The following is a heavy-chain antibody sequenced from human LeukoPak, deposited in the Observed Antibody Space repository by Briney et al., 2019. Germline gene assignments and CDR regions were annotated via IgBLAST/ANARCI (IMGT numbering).Heavy chain of an antibody. CDR3: ARTSSSSWENWFDP. CDR2: IYSGGST. Sequence: QPGGSLRLCCAASGFTVSSNYMSWVRQAPGKGLEWVSVIYSGGSTYYADSVKGRFTISRDNSKNTLYLQMNSLRAEDTAVYYCARTSSSSWENWFDPWGQGTLVTVSS. V-gene: IGHV3-53*01. D-gene: IGHD6-13*01. CDR1: GFTVSSNY. J-gene: IGHJ5*02.